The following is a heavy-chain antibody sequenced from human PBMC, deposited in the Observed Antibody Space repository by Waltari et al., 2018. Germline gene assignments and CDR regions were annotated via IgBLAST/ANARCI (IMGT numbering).Heavy chain of an antibody. Sequence: EVQLVETGGGLIQPGGSLSISCAASGFPVSSIYMGWVRQAPGKGLEWVSVIYSGGSTYYADSVKGRFTISRDNSKNTLYLQMNSLRAEDTAVYYCARVDGSGPGDYWGQGTLVTVSS. CDR3: ARVDGSGPGDY. D-gene: IGHD3-10*01. J-gene: IGHJ4*02. V-gene: IGHV3-53*02. CDR2: IYSGGST. CDR1: GFPVSSIY.